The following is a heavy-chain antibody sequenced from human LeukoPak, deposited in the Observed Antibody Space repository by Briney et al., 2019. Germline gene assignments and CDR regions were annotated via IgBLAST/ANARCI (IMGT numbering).Heavy chain of an antibody. Sequence: ASVRVSCKASGYTFTGYYMHWVRQAPGQGLEWMGWINPNSGGTNYAQKFQGRVTMTRDTSISTAYMELSRLRSDDTAVYYCARGIGYDSSRGDYWGQAAMAADSS. D-gene: IGHD3-22*01. CDR3: ARGIGYDSSRGDY. V-gene: IGHV1-2*02. J-gene: IGHJ4*02. CDR1: GYTFTGYY. CDR2: INPNSGGT.